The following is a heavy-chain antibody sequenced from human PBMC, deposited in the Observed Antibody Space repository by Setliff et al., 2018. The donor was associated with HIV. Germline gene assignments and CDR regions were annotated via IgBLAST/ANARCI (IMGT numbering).Heavy chain of an antibody. CDR1: GGSISQY. V-gene: IGHV4-59*11. J-gene: IGHJ4*02. D-gene: IGHD4-4*01. CDR2: IYYNVNN. CDR3: TRGGSMTTLTT. Sequence: PSETLSLTCSVSGGSISQYWSWIRQPPGKGLEWIGFIYYNVNNNYNPSLKSRVSISVDTSKNQFSLRLSSVTAADTAVYYCTRGGSMTTLTTWGQGTLVTVSS.